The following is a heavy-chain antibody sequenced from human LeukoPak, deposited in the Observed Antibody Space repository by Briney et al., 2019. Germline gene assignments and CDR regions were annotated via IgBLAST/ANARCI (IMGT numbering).Heavy chain of an antibody. J-gene: IGHJ4*02. CDR1: GYTFTGYY. CDR2: INPNSGGT. CDR3: ARVDYYDSSGYYI. V-gene: IGHV1-2*04. Sequence: ASVKVSCKASGYTFTGYYMHWVRQAPGQGLEWMGWINPNSGGTNYAQKFQGWVTMTRDTSISTAYMELSRLTSDDTAVYYCARVDYYDSSGYYIWGQGTLVTVSS. D-gene: IGHD3-22*01.